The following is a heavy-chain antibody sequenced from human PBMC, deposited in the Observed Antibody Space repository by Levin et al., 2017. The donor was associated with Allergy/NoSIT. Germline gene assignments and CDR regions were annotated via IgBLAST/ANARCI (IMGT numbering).Heavy chain of an antibody. CDR3: AKDKISPEPHSSSWPGYYYDGMDV. Sequence: GGSLRLSCAASGFTFSSYAMSWVRQAPGKGLEWVSAISGSGGSTYYADSVKGRFTISRDNSKNTLYLQMNSLRAEDTAVYYCAKDKISPEPHSSSWPGYYYDGMDVWGQGTTVTVSS. CDR2: ISGSGGST. V-gene: IGHV3-23*01. CDR1: GFTFSSYA. D-gene: IGHD6-13*01. J-gene: IGHJ6*02.